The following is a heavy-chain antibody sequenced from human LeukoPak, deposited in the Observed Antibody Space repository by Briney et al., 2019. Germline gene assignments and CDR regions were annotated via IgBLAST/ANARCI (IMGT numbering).Heavy chain of an antibody. D-gene: IGHD1-26*01. CDR2: INWNGGST. J-gene: IGHJ4*02. CDR3: ARVIVGATTVDY. CDR1: GFTFDDYG. V-gene: IGHV3-20*01. Sequence: GGSLRLSCAASGFTFDDYGMSWVRQAPGKGLEWVSGINWNGGSTGYADSVKGRFTISRDNAKNSLYLQMNSLRAEDTALYHCARVIVGATTVDYWGQGTLVTVSS.